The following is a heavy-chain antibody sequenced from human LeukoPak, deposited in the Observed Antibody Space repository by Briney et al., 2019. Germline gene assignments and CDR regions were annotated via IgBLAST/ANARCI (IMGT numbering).Heavy chain of an antibody. V-gene: IGHV3-33*08. J-gene: IGHJ5*02. D-gene: IGHD3-10*01. CDR2: IWYDGSNK. CDR1: GFTFSSYA. Sequence: GGSLRLSCAASGFTFSSYAMHWVRQAPGKGLEWVAVIWYDGSNKYYADSVKGRFTISRDNSKNTLYLQMNSLRAEDTAVYYCARDFLWFGELSGENWFDPWGQGTLVTVSS. CDR3: ARDFLWFGELSGENWFDP.